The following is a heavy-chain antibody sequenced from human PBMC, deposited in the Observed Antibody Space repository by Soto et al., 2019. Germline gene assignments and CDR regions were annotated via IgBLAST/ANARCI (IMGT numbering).Heavy chain of an antibody. CDR1: GFTFSSYG. Sequence: QVQLVESGGGVVQPGRSLRLSCAASGFTFSSYGMHWVRQAPGKGLEWVAVIWYDGSNKYYADSVKGRFTISRDNSKNTLYLQMNSLRAEDRAVYYCARENRVGAYYYYGMDVWGQGTTVTVSS. CDR2: IWYDGSNK. CDR3: ARENRVGAYYYYGMDV. V-gene: IGHV3-33*01. J-gene: IGHJ6*02. D-gene: IGHD1-26*01.